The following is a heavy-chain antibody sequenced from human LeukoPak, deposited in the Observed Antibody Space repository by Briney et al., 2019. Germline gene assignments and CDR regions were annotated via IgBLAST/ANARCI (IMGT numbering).Heavy chain of an antibody. V-gene: IGHV1-2*02. D-gene: IGHD1-7*01. J-gene: IGHJ4*02. CDR3: ARALDTTGNYPH. CDR2: INPNSGGT. Sequence: ASVKVSCKASGYTFTGYYMHWVRQAPGQGLEWMGWINPNSGGTNYAQKFQGRVTMTRDTSISTAYMELSRLRSDDTAVYYCARALDTTGNYPHWGQGTLVTVSS. CDR1: GYTFTGYY.